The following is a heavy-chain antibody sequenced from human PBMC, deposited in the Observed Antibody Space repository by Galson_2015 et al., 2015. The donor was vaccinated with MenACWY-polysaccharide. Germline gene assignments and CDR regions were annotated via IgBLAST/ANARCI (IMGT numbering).Heavy chain of an antibody. CDR2: FDPEASAT. D-gene: IGHD3-10*01. Sequence: SVKVSCKVSGNTLTELSMHWVRQAPGKGLEWVGGFDPEASATMYAQTFQGRVTLTEDTSTDTAYLELSSLRSEDTAVYYCATPGPDHYYFGGYDALDIWGQGTLVIVSS. J-gene: IGHJ3*02. CDR3: ATPGPDHYYFGGYDALDI. V-gene: IGHV1-24*01. CDR1: GNTLTELS.